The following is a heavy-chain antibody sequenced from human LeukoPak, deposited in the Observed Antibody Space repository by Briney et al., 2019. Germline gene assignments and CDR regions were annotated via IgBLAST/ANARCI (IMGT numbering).Heavy chain of an antibody. J-gene: IGHJ3*02. CDR3: ARVPLSLAFDI. V-gene: IGHV3-11*01. CDR2: ISSSGSTI. CDR1: GFTFSDYY. Sequence: GGSLGLSCAASGFTFSDYYMSWIRQAPGKGLEWVSYISSSGSTIYYADSVKGRFTISRDNAKNSLYLQMNSLRAEDTAVYYCARVPLSLAFDIWGQGTMVTVSS.